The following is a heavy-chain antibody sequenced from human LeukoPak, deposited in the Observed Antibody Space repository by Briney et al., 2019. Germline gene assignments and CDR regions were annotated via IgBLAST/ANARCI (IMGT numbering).Heavy chain of an antibody. Sequence: GGSLILSCAASGFIFSHYGMNWVRQAPGKGLEWVANIKQDGSEKYYVDSVKGRFTISRDNAKNSLYLQMNSLRAEDTAVYYCARRGLIVLTMREYYYMDVWGKGTTVTVSS. D-gene: IGHD2-8*01. CDR1: GFIFSHYG. CDR3: ARRGLIVLTMREYYYMDV. J-gene: IGHJ6*03. V-gene: IGHV3-7*01. CDR2: IKQDGSEK.